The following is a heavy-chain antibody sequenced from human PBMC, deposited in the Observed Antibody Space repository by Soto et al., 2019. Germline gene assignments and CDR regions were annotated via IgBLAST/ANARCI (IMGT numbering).Heavy chain of an antibody. CDR3: ARDFDFWSGYGGDLFDY. V-gene: IGHV3-20*01. CDR2: INWNGGST. Sequence: EVQLVESGGGVVRPGGSLRLSCAASGFTFDDYGMSWVRQAPGKGLEWVSGINWNGGSTGYADSVKGRFTISRDNAKNSLYLQMNSLRAEDTALYHCARDFDFWSGYGGDLFDYWGQGTLVTVSS. CDR1: GFTFDDYG. D-gene: IGHD3-3*01. J-gene: IGHJ4*02.